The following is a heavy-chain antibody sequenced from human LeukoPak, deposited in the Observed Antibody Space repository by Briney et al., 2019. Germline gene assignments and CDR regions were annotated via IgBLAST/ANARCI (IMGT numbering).Heavy chain of an antibody. D-gene: IGHD2-2*01. CDR2: IYHSGST. CDR3: ASTNYARDAFDI. J-gene: IGHJ3*02. CDR1: GYSISSGYY. V-gene: IGHV4-38-2*02. Sequence: SETLSLTCTVSGYSISSGYYWGWIRQPPGKGLEWIGSIYHSGSTYYNPSLKSRVTISVDTSKNQFSLKLSSVTAADTAVYYCASTNYARDAFDIWGQGTMVTVSS.